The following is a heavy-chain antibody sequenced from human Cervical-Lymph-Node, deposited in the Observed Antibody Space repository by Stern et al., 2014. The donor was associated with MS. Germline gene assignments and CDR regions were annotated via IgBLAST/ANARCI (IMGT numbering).Heavy chain of an antibody. V-gene: IGHV4-31*03. Sequence: QVQLQESGPGVAKPSQTLSLTCTVSGGSISTDGYYWTWIRQHPGKGLEWIGYSYYSGSTYYNPSLKSRVTMSLDTSKNQFSLNLSSVTAADTAIYYCARDDRGSSWYRFDFWGQGTLVTVSS. D-gene: IGHD6-13*01. J-gene: IGHJ4*02. CDR1: GGSISTDGYY. CDR2: SYYSGST. CDR3: ARDDRGSSWYRFDF.